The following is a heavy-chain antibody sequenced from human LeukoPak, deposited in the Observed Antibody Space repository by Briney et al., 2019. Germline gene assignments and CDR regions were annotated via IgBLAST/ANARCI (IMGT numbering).Heavy chain of an antibody. CDR3: ARGVAARPNYMDV. D-gene: IGHD6-6*01. CDR1: GGSISSYY. J-gene: IGHJ6*03. V-gene: IGHV4-59*01. Sequence: SETLSLTCTVSGGSISSYYWSWIRQPPGKGLEWIGYFYYSGSTNYNPSLKSRVTISVDTSKNQFSLKLSSVTAADTAVYYCARGVAARPNYMDVWGKGTTVTVSS. CDR2: FYYSGST.